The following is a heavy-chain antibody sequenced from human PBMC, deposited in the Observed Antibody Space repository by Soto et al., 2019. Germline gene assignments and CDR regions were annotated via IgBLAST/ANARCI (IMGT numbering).Heavy chain of an antibody. Sequence: ESGGGVVQPGRSLRLSCAGSVFIFKNYALNWVRQAPGKGLEWVASITRDGYNKYYADSVKGRFTISSDNSRDTLSLQMTALTIEDSSVYYCTKSSGGSSSVGMDYWGQGTRVTVSS. CDR3: TKSSGGSSSVGMDY. J-gene: IGHJ4*02. CDR2: ITRDGYNK. V-gene: IGHV3-30*04. D-gene: IGHD6-6*01. CDR1: VFIFKNYA.